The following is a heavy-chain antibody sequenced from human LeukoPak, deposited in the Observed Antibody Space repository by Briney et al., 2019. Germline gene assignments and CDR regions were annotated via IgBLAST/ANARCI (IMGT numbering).Heavy chain of an antibody. Sequence: GGSLRLSCAASGFTFSNYWMTWVRQAPGKGLEWVSAVSGTGASTYYADSVKGRFTISREKAKNALYLQMNGLRVGDTALYYCARVDSSSLSDWGQGTLVTVSS. J-gene: IGHJ4*02. CDR1: GFTFSNYW. CDR3: ARVDSSSLSD. D-gene: IGHD3-22*01. V-gene: IGHV3-23*01. CDR2: VSGTGAST.